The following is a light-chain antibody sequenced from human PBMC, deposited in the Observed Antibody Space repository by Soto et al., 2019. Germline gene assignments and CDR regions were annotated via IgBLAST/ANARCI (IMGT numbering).Light chain of an antibody. Sequence: EITLTQAPDTLSLSPVERPTISCSVIQTFSSNYLAWCQQRPGQAPRLLIYGASTRAAGIPDRFSGSGSGTDFTLTITRLEPEDSAVYFCQQYTGPPTTFGQGTRLEIK. CDR2: GAS. V-gene: IGKV3-20*01. CDR1: QTFSSNY. CDR3: QQYTGPPTT. J-gene: IGKJ5*01.